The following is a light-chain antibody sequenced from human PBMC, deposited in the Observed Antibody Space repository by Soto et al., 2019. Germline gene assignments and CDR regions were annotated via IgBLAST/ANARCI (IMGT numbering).Light chain of an antibody. CDR3: QQYGSSPPIT. Sequence: ELVLTQSPGTLSLSPGERATLSCRASQSVSSSYLAWYQQKPGQAPRLLIYGASSRATGIPDRFSGSGSGTYFTLTISRLEPEDFAVYYCQQYGSSPPITFGQGTRLEIK. CDR1: QSVSSSY. V-gene: IGKV3-20*01. CDR2: GAS. J-gene: IGKJ5*01.